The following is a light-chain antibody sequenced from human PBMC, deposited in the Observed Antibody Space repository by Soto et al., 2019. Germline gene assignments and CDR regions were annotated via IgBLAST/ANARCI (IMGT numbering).Light chain of an antibody. CDR2: EVS. CDR1: SSDVGSYNL. J-gene: IGLJ1*01. V-gene: IGLV2-23*02. CDR3: CSYAGSSTFYV. Sequence: QSVLNQPASVSGSPGQSITISCTGTSSDVGSYNLVSWYQQHPGKAPKLMIYEVSKRPSGVSNRFSGSKSGNTASLTISGLQAEGEADYYCCSYAGSSTFYVFGTGTKVTVL.